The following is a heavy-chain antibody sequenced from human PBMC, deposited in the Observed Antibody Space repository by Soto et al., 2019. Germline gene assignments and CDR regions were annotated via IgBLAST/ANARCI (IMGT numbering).Heavy chain of an antibody. Sequence: QVQLVQSGAEVKKPGASVKVSCKASGYTFTSSGMSWVRQAPGQGLEWMGWISAHTGSSEYAQRFQGRVTMTTDRHTSTAYMELRSLRSDDTAVYYCARAFFYQGSDSRGYSFDAFDFWGPGTLVTVSS. J-gene: IGHJ3*01. CDR1: GYTFTSSG. CDR2: ISAHTGSS. CDR3: ARAFFYQGSDSRGYSFDAFDF. V-gene: IGHV1-18*01. D-gene: IGHD3-22*01.